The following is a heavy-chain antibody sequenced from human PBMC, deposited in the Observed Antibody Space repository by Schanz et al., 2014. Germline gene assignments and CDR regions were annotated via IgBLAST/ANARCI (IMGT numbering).Heavy chain of an antibody. CDR3: ARGREVVAKIFDV. CDR2: ISGSGVTI. D-gene: IGHD3-22*01. V-gene: IGHV3-23*01. CDR1: GFTFSSYA. Sequence: EVQLLESGGGLVQPGGSLRLSCAGSGFTFSSYAMSWVRQTPGKGLEWVSVISGSGVTIYYADSVKGRFTISRDNSNNTVFLQMNSLRAEDTAVYYCARGREVVAKIFDVWGQGTMVTVSS. J-gene: IGHJ3*01.